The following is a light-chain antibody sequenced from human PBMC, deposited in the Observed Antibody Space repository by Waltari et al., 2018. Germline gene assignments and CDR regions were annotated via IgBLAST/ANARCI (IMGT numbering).Light chain of an antibody. J-gene: IGKJ4*01. CDR1: QCVLYSSNQKNY. CDR3: QQYYSMPPT. CDR2: WAS. V-gene: IGKV4-1*01. Sequence: DIVMTQSPDSLAVSMGERATINCKSSQCVLYSSNQKNYLAWYQQKPGQPPKLLIYWASTRESGVPDRFSGSGSGTDFTLTISSLQAEDVAVYYCQQYYSMPPTFGGGTKVEIK.